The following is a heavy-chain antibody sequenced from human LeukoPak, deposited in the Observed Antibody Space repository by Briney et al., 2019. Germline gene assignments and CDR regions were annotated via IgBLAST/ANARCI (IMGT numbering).Heavy chain of an antibody. J-gene: IGHJ4*02. CDR3: VSGSGYSSSWPPH. D-gene: IGHD6-13*01. CDR1: RYTPSTYA. CDR2: IKTDTGNP. V-gene: IGHV7-4-1*02. Sequence: GALKDSREASRYTPSTYAICTVRQTPQERGGWVGWIKTDTGNPTYAQGFRGGFVFSLDTSVSTAYLQISSLKAEDTPVFYCVSGSGYSSSWPPHWGEGTLVTASS.